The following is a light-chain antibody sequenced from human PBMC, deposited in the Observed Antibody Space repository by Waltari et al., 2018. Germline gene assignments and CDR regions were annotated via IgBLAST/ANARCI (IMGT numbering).Light chain of an antibody. CDR3: MQALRIPWT. CDR2: LGS. J-gene: IGKJ1*01. CDR1: QSLLHSSGNNY. Sequence: DIVMTQSPLSLPVTPGAPASISCRSSQSLLHSSGNNYLAWYVQKPGQSPQLLIYLGSSRASGVPDRFSGSESGTDFTLKISRVEAEDVGVYYCMQALRIPWTFGQGTKVEIK. V-gene: IGKV2-28*01.